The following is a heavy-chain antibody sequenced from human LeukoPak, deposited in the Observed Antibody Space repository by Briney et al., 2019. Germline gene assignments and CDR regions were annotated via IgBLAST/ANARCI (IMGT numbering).Heavy chain of an antibody. V-gene: IGHV5-51*01. CDR1: GYSFTSYW. J-gene: IGHJ4*02. CDR2: IYPGDSDT. D-gene: IGHD3-22*01. Sequence: GESLKISCKGSGYSFTSYWIGWVRQMPGNGLEWMGIIYPGDSDTRYSPSFQGQVTISADKSISTAYLQWSSLKASDTAMYYCAASYYYDSSGDYYFDYWGQGTLVTVSS. CDR3: AASYYYDSSGDYYFDY.